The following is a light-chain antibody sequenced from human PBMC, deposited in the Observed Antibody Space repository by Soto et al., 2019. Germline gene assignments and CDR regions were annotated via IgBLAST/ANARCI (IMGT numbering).Light chain of an antibody. CDR1: QSVDSRY. CDR3: QQYGTAPYT. Sequence: PGDGATLSCRASQSVDSRYLAWYQQKPGQAPRLLIYGTSTRASGIPDRFSGSGSGTDFTLTISRLEPEDFAVYYCQQYGTAPYTFGQGTTLEFK. J-gene: IGKJ2*01. CDR2: GTS. V-gene: IGKV3-20*01.